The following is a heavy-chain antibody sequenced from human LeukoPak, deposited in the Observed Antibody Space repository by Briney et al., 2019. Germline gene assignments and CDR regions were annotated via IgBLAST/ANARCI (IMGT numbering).Heavy chain of an antibody. D-gene: IGHD3-10*01. V-gene: IGHV3-21*01. CDR1: GLTFASYG. Sequence: GGSLRLSCAAYGLTFASYGMNWVRQAPGKGLEWVSCISSTSRYIYYADSVKGRFTISRDNAKNSLYLQMNRLRAEDTAVYYFPRERFHGSGVPKSGSWG. CDR2: ISSTSRYI. J-gene: IGHJ5*01. CDR3: PRERFHGSGVPKSGS.